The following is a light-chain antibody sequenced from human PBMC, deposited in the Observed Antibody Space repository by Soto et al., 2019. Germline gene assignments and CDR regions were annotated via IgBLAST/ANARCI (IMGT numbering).Light chain of an antibody. CDR2: ATS. CDR1: QSVSSSY. J-gene: IGKJ1*01. CDR3: QQYGGSRWT. V-gene: IGKV3-20*01. Sequence: EIVLTQSPGTLSLSPGERATLSCRASQSVSSSYLTWYQQRPGQAPRLLIYATSSRATGIPDRFSGSGSGTDFTLTISSLDPEDFAVYYCQQYGGSRWTFGQGTKVDIK.